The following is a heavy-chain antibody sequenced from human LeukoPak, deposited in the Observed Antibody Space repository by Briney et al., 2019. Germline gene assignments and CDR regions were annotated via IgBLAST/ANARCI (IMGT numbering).Heavy chain of an antibody. Sequence: PSETLSLTCTVSGGSISSYYWSWIRQPPGKGLEWIGYIYYRGSTNYNPSLKSRVTISVDTSKNQFSLKLSSVTAADTAVYYCAREAYYDSSGYSSAFDIWGQGTMVTVSS. CDR2: IYYRGST. J-gene: IGHJ3*02. V-gene: IGHV4-59*12. CDR3: AREAYYDSSGYSSAFDI. D-gene: IGHD3-22*01. CDR1: GGSISSYY.